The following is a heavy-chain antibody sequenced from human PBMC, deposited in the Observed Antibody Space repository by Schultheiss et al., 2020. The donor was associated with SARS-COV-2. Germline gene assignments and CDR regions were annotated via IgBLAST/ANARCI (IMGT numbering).Heavy chain of an antibody. V-gene: IGHV3-7*03. Sequence: GESLKISCVASGFTFSRDYMNWVRQAPGKGLEWVANINQDGSERHYVDSVKGRFTISRENAKNSLYLQMNSLRAEDTAVYYCARDTARGVGYGMDVWGQGTTVTVSS. CDR3: ARDTARGVGYGMDV. D-gene: IGHD5-18*01. CDR1: GFTFSRDY. J-gene: IGHJ6*02. CDR2: INQDGSER.